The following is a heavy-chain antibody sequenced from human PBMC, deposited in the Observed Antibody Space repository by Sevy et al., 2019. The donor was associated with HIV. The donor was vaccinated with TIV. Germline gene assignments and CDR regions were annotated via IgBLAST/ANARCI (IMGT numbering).Heavy chain of an antibody. CDR2: TYYRSKWYN. CDR1: GDSVSSNSAA. Sequence: SQTLSLTCAISGDSVSSNSAAWNWIRQSPSRGLEWLGRTYYRSKWYNEYAVSVKSRITINPDTSKNQFSLQLNSVTPEDTAVYYCARDLRVYCSGGSCNTPFDYWGQGTLVTVSS. V-gene: IGHV6-1*01. D-gene: IGHD2-15*01. CDR3: ARDLRVYCSGGSCNTPFDY. J-gene: IGHJ4*02.